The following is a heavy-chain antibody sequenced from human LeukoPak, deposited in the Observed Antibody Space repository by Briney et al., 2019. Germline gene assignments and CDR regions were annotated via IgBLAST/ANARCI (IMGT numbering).Heavy chain of an antibody. V-gene: IGHV3-21*01. CDR3: ARAYCSSTSCYADYFDY. J-gene: IGHJ4*02. D-gene: IGHD2-2*01. Sequence: PGGSLRLSCAASGFTFSSYSMNWVRQAPGKGLEWVSAITSSSSYIYYADSVKGRFTISRDNAKNSLYLQMNSLRAEDTAVYYCARAYCSSTSCYADYFDYWGQGSLVADCS. CDR2: ITSSSSYI. CDR1: GFTFSSYS.